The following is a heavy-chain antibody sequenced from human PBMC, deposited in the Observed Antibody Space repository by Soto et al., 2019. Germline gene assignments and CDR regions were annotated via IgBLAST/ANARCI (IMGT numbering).Heavy chain of an antibody. CDR1: GGTFSSYA. CDR2: IIPIFGTA. CDR3: ARGVSTPVRPFDY. Sequence: ASVKVSCKASGGTFSSYAISWVRQAPGQGLEWMGGIIPIFGTANYAQKFQGRVTITADKSTSTAYMELSSLRSEDTAVYYCARGVSTPVRPFDYWGQGTLVTVSS. J-gene: IGHJ4*02. V-gene: IGHV1-69*06. D-gene: IGHD3-3*01.